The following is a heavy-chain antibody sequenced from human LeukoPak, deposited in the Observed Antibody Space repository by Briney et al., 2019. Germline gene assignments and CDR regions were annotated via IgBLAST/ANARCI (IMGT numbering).Heavy chain of an antibody. D-gene: IGHD3-3*01. V-gene: IGHV3-21*01. Sequence: GSLRLSCAASGFTFSTYTMNWVRQPPGKGLEWVASISSSSTYINYADSPKGRFTISRDNAKNSLYLQMNSLRAEDTAVYYCASQIFGVAHVYWGQGTLVTVSS. CDR2: ISSSSTYI. J-gene: IGHJ4*02. CDR3: ASQIFGVAHVY. CDR1: GFTFSTYT.